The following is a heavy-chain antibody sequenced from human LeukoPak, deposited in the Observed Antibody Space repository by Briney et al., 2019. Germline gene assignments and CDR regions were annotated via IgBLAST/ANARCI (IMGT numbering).Heavy chain of an antibody. Sequence: GASVKVSCKASGYTFTSYGISWARQAPGQGLEWMGGIIPIIGTANYAQKFQGRVTITADESTSTAYMELSSLRSEDTAVYYCAKEPDIGYCSSTSCLNSYYFDYWGQGTLVTVSS. CDR1: GYTFTSYG. CDR2: IIPIIGTA. D-gene: IGHD2-2*01. V-gene: IGHV1-69*13. J-gene: IGHJ4*02. CDR3: AKEPDIGYCSSTSCLNSYYFDY.